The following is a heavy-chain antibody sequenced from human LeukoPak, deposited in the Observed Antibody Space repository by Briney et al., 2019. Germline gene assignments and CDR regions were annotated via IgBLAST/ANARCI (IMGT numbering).Heavy chain of an antibody. J-gene: IGHJ4*02. CDR2: ISSSSSYI. CDR1: GFTFSSYA. V-gene: IGHV3-21*01. D-gene: IGHD3-3*01. CDR3: ARDYDFWIPFDY. Sequence: GGSLRLSCAASGFTFSSYAMNWVRQAPGKGLEWVSSISSSSSYIYYADSVKGRFTISRDNAKNSLYLQMNSLRAEDTAVYYCARDYDFWIPFDYWGQGTLVTVSS.